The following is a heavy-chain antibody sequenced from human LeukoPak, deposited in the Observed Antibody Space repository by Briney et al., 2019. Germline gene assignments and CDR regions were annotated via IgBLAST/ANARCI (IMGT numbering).Heavy chain of an antibody. CDR3: ARHRDPSGSYFYLDY. J-gene: IGHJ4*02. CDR2: TNPNGGGT. D-gene: IGHD1-26*01. CDR1: GYSFTGYY. Sequence: ASVKVSCKASGYSFTGYYMHWVRQAPGQGLEWMGWTNPNGGGTIYAQKFQDRVTMTRDTSISTAYMELNRLTSDDTAVFYCARHRDPSGSYFYLDYWGQGTLVTVSS. V-gene: IGHV1-2*02.